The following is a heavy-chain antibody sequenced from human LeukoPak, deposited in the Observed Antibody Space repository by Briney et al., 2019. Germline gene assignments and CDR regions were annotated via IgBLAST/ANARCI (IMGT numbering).Heavy chain of an antibody. V-gene: IGHV4-61*02. CDR3: ARDQREQFLGFDP. Sequence: PSQTLSLTCTVSGGSISSGSYYWSWIRQPAGKGLEWIGRIYTSGSTNYNPSLKSRVTISVDTSKNQFSLKLSSVTAADTAVYYCARDQREQFLGFDPWGQGTLVTVSS. J-gene: IGHJ5*02. CDR2: IYTSGST. CDR1: GGSISSGSYY. D-gene: IGHD1-26*01.